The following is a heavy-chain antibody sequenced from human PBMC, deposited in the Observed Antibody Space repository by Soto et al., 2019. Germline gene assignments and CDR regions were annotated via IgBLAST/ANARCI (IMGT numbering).Heavy chain of an antibody. V-gene: IGHV3-21*01. CDR1: GFTFSSYA. CDR3: ARAEDGGNYYYYGMDV. J-gene: IGHJ6*02. D-gene: IGHD2-15*01. Sequence: GESLKISCAASGFTFSSYAMSWVRQAPGKGLEWVSSISSSSSYIYYADSVKGRFTISRDNAKNSLYLQMNSLRAEDTAVYYCARAEDGGNYYYYGMDVWGQGTTVTVSS. CDR2: ISSSSSYI.